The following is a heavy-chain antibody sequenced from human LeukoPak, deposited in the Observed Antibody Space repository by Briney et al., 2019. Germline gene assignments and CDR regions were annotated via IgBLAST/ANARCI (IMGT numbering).Heavy chain of an antibody. J-gene: IGHJ4*02. Sequence: GTSLRLSCAASRFTFSSYAMSWVRQAPGKGLEWVSAISGSGGYRYYADSVKGRFTISRDNSKNTLYLQMNSLRAEDTAVYYCAKVPHYYYGSGSYQFDYWGQGTLVAVSS. D-gene: IGHD3-10*01. CDR1: RFTFSSYA. CDR2: ISGSGGYR. CDR3: AKVPHYYYGSGSYQFDY. V-gene: IGHV3-23*01.